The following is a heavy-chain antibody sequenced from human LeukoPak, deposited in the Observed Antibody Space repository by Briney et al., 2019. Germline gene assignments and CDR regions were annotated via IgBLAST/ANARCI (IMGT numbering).Heavy chain of an antibody. CDR3: AKDLDYGDYGDY. CDR2: ISGSGGST. CDR1: GFTFSSYA. J-gene: IGHJ4*02. V-gene: IGHV3-23*01. Sequence: PGGSLRLSCAASGFTFSSYAMSWVRQDPGKGLEWVSAISGSGGSTYYADSVKGRFTISRDNSKNTLYLQMNSLRAEDTAVYYCAKDLDYGDYGDYWGQGTLVTVSS. D-gene: IGHD4-17*01.